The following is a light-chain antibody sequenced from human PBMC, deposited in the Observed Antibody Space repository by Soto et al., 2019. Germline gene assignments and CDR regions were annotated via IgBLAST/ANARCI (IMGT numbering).Light chain of an antibody. J-gene: IGKJ2*01. V-gene: IGKV3-11*01. Sequence: PGERVTLSCRASQSVSSSYLTWYQQKPGQAPRLLIYDASNRATGIPARFSGSGSGTDFTLTISSLEPEDFAVYYCQQRSNWPQTFGQGTKVDIK. CDR1: QSVSSSY. CDR3: QQRSNWPQT. CDR2: DAS.